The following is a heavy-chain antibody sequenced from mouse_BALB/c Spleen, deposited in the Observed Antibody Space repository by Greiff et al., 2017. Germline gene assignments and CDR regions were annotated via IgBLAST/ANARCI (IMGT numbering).Heavy chain of an antibody. D-gene: IGHD1-1*02. CDR1: GYNFPDYW. J-gene: IGHJ4*01. CDR2: IDTSDSYT. V-gene: IGHV1-69*01. CDR3: ARREGGYARDY. Sequence: QVPLQQPGAELVMPGASVKMSCKASGYNFPDYWMHWVKQRPGQGLELIGAIDTSDSYTSYNQKFKGKATLTVDESSSTAYMQLSSLTSEDSAVYYCARREGGYARDYWGQGTSVTVSS.